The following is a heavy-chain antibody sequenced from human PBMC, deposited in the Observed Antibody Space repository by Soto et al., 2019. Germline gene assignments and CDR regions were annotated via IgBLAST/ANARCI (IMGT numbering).Heavy chain of an antibody. Sequence: ASVKVSCKASGGTFSSDAISGVRQAPGQGLEWMGGIIPIFGTANYAQKFQGRVTITADESTSTAYMELSSLRSEDTAVYYCASQPGPTTGTTGEGFDPWGQGTLVTVSS. J-gene: IGHJ5*02. CDR2: IIPIFGTA. CDR1: GGTFSSDA. CDR3: ASQPGPTTGTTGEGFDP. D-gene: IGHD1-1*01. V-gene: IGHV1-69*13.